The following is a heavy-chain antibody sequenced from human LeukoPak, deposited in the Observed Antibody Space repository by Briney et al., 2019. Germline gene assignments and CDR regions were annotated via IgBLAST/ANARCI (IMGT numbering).Heavy chain of an antibody. CDR3: TRSEYTYYYDGSGYLIDY. D-gene: IGHD3-22*01. Sequence: QPGRSLRLSCTASGFTFGDYALTWVRQAPGKGPEWLGFIRSKTYGGTTELAASVEGRFTISRDDSKSIAYLQMNSLKTEDTAVYYCTRSEYTYYYDGSGYLIDYWGQGTLVTVSS. CDR2: IRSKTYGGTT. J-gene: IGHJ4*02. V-gene: IGHV3-49*04. CDR1: GFTFGDYA.